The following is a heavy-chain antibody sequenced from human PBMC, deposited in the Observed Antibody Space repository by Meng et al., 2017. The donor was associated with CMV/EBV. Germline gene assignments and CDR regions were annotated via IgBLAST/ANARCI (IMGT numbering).Heavy chain of an antibody. J-gene: IGHJ4*02. Sequence: GGSLTPSCPPSGFSFRTFSMNWVRQAPGKWLEWVSFISTSSNYIYYSDSVKGRFTISRDNAKNPLYLQMNSLRAEDTAVYYCARDMDSPYFDYWGQGALVTVSS. CDR3: ARDMDSPYFDY. D-gene: IGHD2-2*03. V-gene: IGHV3-21*01. CDR1: GFSFRTFS. CDR2: ISTSSNYI.